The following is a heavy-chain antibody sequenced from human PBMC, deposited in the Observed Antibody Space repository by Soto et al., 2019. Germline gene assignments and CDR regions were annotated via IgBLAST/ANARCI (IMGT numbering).Heavy chain of an antibody. CDR3: AREVQVHTPAFVY. D-gene: IGHD3-10*01. V-gene: IGHV1-69*19. CDR2: ISPMFGAA. CDR1: GGTFNTYA. Sequence: QVQLVQSGAEMKKPGSSVKVSCQSSGGTFNTYAMNWVRQSPGQGPEWMGDISPMFGAANYAPKLPGRVTITADESTGTSYMQLSSLTSEDTALYFCAREVQVHTPAFVYWGQGTLVTVSS. J-gene: IGHJ4*02.